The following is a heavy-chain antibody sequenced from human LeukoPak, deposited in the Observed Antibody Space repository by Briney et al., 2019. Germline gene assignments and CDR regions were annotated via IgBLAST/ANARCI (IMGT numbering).Heavy chain of an antibody. CDR3: ARGIVGVPDAILEPPGAFDI. Sequence: SETLSLTCTVSGGSISSGSYYWSWLRQPAGKGLDWIGRIYTSGSTNYNPSVKIRVTMSVDTTKNQFPVKLSSVTAAYTAVYYCARGIVGVPDAILEPPGAFDIWGQGTMVTVSS. CDR2: IYTSGST. D-gene: IGHD2-2*02. V-gene: IGHV4-61*02. CDR1: GGSISSGSYY. J-gene: IGHJ3*02.